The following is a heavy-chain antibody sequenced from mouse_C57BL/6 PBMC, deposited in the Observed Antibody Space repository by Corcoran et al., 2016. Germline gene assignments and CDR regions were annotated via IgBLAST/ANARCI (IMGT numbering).Heavy chain of an antibody. D-gene: IGHD2-2*01. CDR3: AEGLPRDWVAY. V-gene: IGHV1-26*01. J-gene: IGHJ3*01. Sequence: EVQLQQSGPELVKPGASVKISCKAYGYTFTDYYMNWVKQSHGKSREWIGDINPNNGGTRYNQKFKGKATLTVDKSSSTGYMELRSLTSEDSAVYYCAEGLPRDWVAYWGQGTLVTFSA. CDR2: INPNNGGT. CDR1: GYTFTDYY.